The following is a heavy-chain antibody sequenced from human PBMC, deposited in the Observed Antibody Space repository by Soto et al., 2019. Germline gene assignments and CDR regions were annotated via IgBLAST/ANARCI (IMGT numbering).Heavy chain of an antibody. CDR1: GITLSHAW. CDR2: MQTKTEGGTT. Sequence: GGSLRLSCAASGITLSHAWMSWVRQAPGKGLEWVGRMQTKTEGGTTDYAAPVKGRFTISRDDSKNTLYLEMNSLKTEDTAMYYCTTTYHTYWGQGTLVTVSS. J-gene: IGHJ4*02. D-gene: IGHD2-2*01. V-gene: IGHV3-15*01. CDR3: TTTYHTY.